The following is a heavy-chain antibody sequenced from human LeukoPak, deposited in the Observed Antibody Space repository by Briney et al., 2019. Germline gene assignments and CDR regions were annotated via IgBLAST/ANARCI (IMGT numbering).Heavy chain of an antibody. V-gene: IGHV3-11*01. CDR3: ARESLNYYDTSGYVDY. D-gene: IGHD3-22*01. CDR1: GFTFSDYY. J-gene: IGHJ4*02. Sequence: GGSLRLSCAASGFTFSDYYMSWIRQAPGKGLEWVSYISSSGSTIYYADSVKGRFTISRDNAKNSLYLQMNSLRAEATAVYYCARESLNYYDTSGYVDYWGQGTRVTVSS. CDR2: ISSSGSTI.